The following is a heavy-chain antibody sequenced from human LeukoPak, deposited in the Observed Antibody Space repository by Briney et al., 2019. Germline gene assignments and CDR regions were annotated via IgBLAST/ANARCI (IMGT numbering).Heavy chain of an antibody. CDR3: VGGVWYFDL. J-gene: IGHJ2*01. V-gene: IGHV6-1*01. Sequence: SQTLSLTCAISGISVSSNNGTWNWIRQSPSRGLEWLGRTFYRSKWFHAYAISVKSRITINPDTSKNQFSLQLTSVTPEDTAVYYCVGGVWYFDLWGRGTLVTVSS. CDR2: TFYRSKWFH. CDR1: GISVSSNNGT.